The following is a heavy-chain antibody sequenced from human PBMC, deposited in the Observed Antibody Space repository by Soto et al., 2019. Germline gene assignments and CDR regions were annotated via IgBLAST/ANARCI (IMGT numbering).Heavy chain of an antibody. D-gene: IGHD3-16*01. CDR2: IYYSGSA. J-gene: IGHJ6*03. V-gene: IGHV4-61*01. CDR1: GGSVNNISDY. CDR3: AGGVGFGYYYNHVDL. Sequence: QVQLQESGPGLVKPSETLSLTCTVSGGSVNNISDYWSWVRQPPGEWLEWIGYIYYSGSADYNPPWGTRVTFSLDTSKNQFSLNLSSVTTADPPVYYCAGGVGFGYYYNHVDLWGQGTTVPFSS.